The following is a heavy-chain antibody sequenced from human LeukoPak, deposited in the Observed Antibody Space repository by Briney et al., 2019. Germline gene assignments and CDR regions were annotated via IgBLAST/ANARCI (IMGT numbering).Heavy chain of an antibody. CDR2: ISSSGSTI. CDR3: ARDLGGSGRYNWFDP. J-gene: IGHJ5*02. CDR1: GFTFSDYY. D-gene: IGHD3-10*01. V-gene: IGHV3-11*01. Sequence: PGGSLRLSCAASGFTFSDYYMSWIRQAPGKGLEWVSYISSSGSTIYYADSVKGRFTISRDNAKTSLYLQMNGLRAEDTAVYYCARDLGGSGRYNWFDPWGQGTLVTVSS.